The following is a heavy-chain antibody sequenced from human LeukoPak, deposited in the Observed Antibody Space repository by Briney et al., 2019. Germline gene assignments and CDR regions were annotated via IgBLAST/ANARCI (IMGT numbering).Heavy chain of an antibody. CDR1: GFTFGSYA. CDR2: IFGSGGSA. V-gene: IGHV3-23*01. D-gene: IGHD2-15*01. J-gene: IGHJ4*02. Sequence: GGSLRLSCAASGFTFGSYAMYWVRQAPGKGLEWVSGIFGSGGSAHYADSVKGRFTNSRDNSKNTVYLQMDILRAEDTAIYYCAKTTTGYSSGRYPAWPIDYWGQGTLVTVSS. CDR3: AKTTTGYSSGRYPAWPIDY.